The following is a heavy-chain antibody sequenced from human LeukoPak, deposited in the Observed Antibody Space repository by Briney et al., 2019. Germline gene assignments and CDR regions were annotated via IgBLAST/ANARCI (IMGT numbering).Heavy chain of an antibody. V-gene: IGHV4-39*02. D-gene: IGHD3-16*01. Sequence: PSETLSLTCTVSGDSITSSGFYWAWIRQPPGKGLDWIGTLSYSGTTYSNSSLNSRVTISVDTSKNHFSLNLSSVTAADTAVYYCARQRSGLGSDSWRRGAVVSVSS. CDR1: GDSITSSGFY. CDR3: ARQRSGLGSDS. CDR2: LSYSGTT. J-gene: IGHJ4*02.